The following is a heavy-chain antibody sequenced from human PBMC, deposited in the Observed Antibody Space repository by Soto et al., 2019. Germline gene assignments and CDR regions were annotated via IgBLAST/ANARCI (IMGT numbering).Heavy chain of an antibody. CDR3: AKDQGGITVTPPSRY. J-gene: IGHJ4*02. D-gene: IGHD4-17*01. V-gene: IGHV3-30*18. CDR2: ISYEGSKK. CDR1: GFMFSSYG. Sequence: QVQLVESGGGVVQPGRSLRLSCAASGFMFSSYGMHWVRQAPGKGLEWVAVISYEGSKKYYADSVKGRFTISRDNSKNTLYLQRNSLRVEDTAVYYCAKDQGGITVTPPSRYWGQGTLVTVSS.